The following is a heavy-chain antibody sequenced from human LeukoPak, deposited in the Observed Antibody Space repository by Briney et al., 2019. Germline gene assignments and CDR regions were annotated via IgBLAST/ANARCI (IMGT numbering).Heavy chain of an antibody. Sequence: PSETLSLTCAVYGGSFSGYYWSWIRQPPGKGLEWIGEINHSGSTNYNPSLKSRVTISVDTSKNQFSLKLSSVTAADTAVYYCAREYSSSSRWGKNWFDPWGQGTLVTVSS. J-gene: IGHJ5*02. V-gene: IGHV4-34*09. CDR1: GGSFSGYY. D-gene: IGHD6-13*01. CDR3: AREYSSSSRWGKNWFDP. CDR2: INHSGST.